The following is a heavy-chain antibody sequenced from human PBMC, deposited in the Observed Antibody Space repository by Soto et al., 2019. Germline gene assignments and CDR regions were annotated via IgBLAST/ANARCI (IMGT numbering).Heavy chain of an antibody. Sequence: ASVKVSCKASGYTFFNYGINWVRQAPGQGLEWLGWINTNNGHTNYARKLQGRVTLTTDTSSSTAFLELRSLRSDDTAIYFCAGAGWDVVVPAAIDSWGPGTLVTVSS. CDR2: INTNNGHT. CDR1: GYTFFNYG. J-gene: IGHJ4*02. D-gene: IGHD2-2*01. CDR3: AGAGWDVVVPAAIDS. V-gene: IGHV1-18*01.